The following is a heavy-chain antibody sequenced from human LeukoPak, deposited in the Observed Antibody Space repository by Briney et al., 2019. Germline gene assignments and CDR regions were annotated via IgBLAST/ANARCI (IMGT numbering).Heavy chain of an antibody. CDR1: GYSFSTYG. D-gene: IGHD3-10*01. J-gene: IGHJ6*02. CDR3: ARVGYYYVSGRYGMDV. V-gene: IGHV1-18*01. Sequence: ASVKVSCKASGYSFSTYGISWVRQAPGQGLEWMGWISAYNGNTNYAQRVQDRVTMTTDTSTTTAYMEMRSLTSDDTAVYHCARVGYYYVSGRYGMDVWGQGTTVTVSS. CDR2: ISAYNGNT.